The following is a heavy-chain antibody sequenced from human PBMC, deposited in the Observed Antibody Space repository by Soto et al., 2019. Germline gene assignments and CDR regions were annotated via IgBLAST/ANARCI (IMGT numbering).Heavy chain of an antibody. CDR1: GGSINSGDYS. J-gene: IGHJ6*02. CDR2: IYHTGTT. Sequence: SETLSLTCTVSGGSINSGDYSWTWIRQPPGKGLEWIGYIYHTGTTYYNMSLKSRVTISVDRSKNQFSLKLSSVTAADTAVYYCARGRSSRYGDYGGWYYGMDVWGQGTTVTVSS. D-gene: IGHD4-17*01. CDR3: ARGRSSRYGDYGGWYYGMDV. V-gene: IGHV4-30-2*01.